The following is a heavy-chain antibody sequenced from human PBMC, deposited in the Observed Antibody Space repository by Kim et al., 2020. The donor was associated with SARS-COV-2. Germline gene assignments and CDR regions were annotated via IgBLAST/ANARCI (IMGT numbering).Heavy chain of an antibody. Sequence: SETLSLTCAVHGGSFSDYYLTWIRQSPGKGLEWIGEVNHSGITKYNPSLKSRVTMSVDTSKNQFSLKLNSVTAADTAVYYCAVANIGADSINDFWGHGTL. CDR1: GGSFSDYY. V-gene: IGHV4-34*01. CDR2: VNHSGIT. CDR3: AVANIGADSINDF. D-gene: IGHD3-16*01. J-gene: IGHJ4*01.